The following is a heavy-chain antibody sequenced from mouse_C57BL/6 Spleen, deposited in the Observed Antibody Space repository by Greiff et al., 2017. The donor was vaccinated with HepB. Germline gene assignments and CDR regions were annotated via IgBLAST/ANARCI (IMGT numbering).Heavy chain of an antibody. D-gene: IGHD1-1*01. CDR1: GYTFTSYW. CDR2: IDPNSGGT. J-gene: IGHJ2*01. CDR3: ARNPIPLYGSSYFDY. V-gene: IGHV1-72*01. Sequence: VQLQQSGAELVKPGASVKLSCKASGYTFTSYWMHWVKQRPGRGLEWIGRIDPNSGGTKYNEKFKSKATLTVDKPSSTAYMQLSSLTSEGSAVYYCARNPIPLYGSSYFDYWGQGTTLTVSS.